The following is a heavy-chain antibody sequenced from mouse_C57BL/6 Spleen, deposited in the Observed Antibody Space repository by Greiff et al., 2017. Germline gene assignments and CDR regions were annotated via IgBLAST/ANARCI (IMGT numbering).Heavy chain of an antibody. V-gene: IGHV1-82*01. Sequence: QVHVKQSGPELVKPGASVKISCKASGYAFSSSWMNWVKQRPGKGLEWIGRIYPGDGDTNYNGKFKGKATLTADKSSSTAYMQLSSLTSEDSAVYFCARTNWDRYYFDYWGQGTTLTVSS. D-gene: IGHD4-1*01. CDR2: IYPGDGDT. CDR1: GYAFSSSW. J-gene: IGHJ2*01. CDR3: ARTNWDRYYFDY.